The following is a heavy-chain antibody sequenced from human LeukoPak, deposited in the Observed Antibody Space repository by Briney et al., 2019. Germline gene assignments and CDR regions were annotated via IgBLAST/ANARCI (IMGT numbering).Heavy chain of an antibody. Sequence: GSLRLSCAAPGFTFSSYSMNWVRQAPGKGLEWVSSISSSSSYIYYADSVKGRFTISRDNAKNSLYLQMNSLRAEDTAVYYCARDDAYCSGGSCYTRVLDYWGQGTLVTVSS. CDR1: GFTFSSYS. J-gene: IGHJ4*02. CDR2: ISSSSSYI. CDR3: ARDDAYCSGGSCYTRVLDY. D-gene: IGHD2-15*01. V-gene: IGHV3-21*01.